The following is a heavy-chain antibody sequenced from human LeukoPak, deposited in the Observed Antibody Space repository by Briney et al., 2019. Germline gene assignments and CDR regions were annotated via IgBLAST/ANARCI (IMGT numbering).Heavy chain of an antibody. CDR2: IYSGGST. D-gene: IGHD6-13*01. CDR1: AFTLSSNY. J-gene: IGHJ4*02. V-gene: IGHV3-53*01. Sequence: AGGSRRLSCAASAFTLSSNYMSWVRQAPGKGLEWVSVIYSGGSTYYADSVKGRFTISRDNSKNTLYLQMNSLRAEDTAVYYSARVVGEAGHFDYWGQGTLVTVSS. CDR3: ARVVGEAGHFDY.